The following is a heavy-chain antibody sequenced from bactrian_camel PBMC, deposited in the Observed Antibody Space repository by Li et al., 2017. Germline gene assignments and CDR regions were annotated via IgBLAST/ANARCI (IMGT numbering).Heavy chain of an antibody. CDR3: AADQDYVAVAPAGLQNCEYEYNY. CDR2: IDSAGRT. Sequence: QVQLVESGGGSVRPGGSLRLSCQASGSLSDVACMGWFRQAPGKKFEGVAAIDSAGRTAYADSVTGRFTISRDNAKRMVTLQMDSLEPEDTSVYYCAADQDYVAVAPAGLQNCEYEYNYWGQGTQVTVS. J-gene: IGHJ4*01. D-gene: IGHD1*01. CDR1: GSLSDVAC. V-gene: IGHV3S53*01.